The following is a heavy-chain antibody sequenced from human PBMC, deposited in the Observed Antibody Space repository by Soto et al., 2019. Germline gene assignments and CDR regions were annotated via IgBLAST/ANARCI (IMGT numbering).Heavy chain of an antibody. D-gene: IGHD3-10*01. Sequence: ASVKVSCKASGYTFTSTGISWVRQAPGQGPEWMGWISGFNDKTNYAQKFQGRVTMTADTSTTAAYMEMRSLTSDDTAVYYCARDLDGSGSYYTDYWGQGTLVTVSS. CDR3: ARDLDGSGSYYTDY. CDR1: GYTFTSTG. CDR2: ISGFNDKT. J-gene: IGHJ4*02. V-gene: IGHV1-18*01.